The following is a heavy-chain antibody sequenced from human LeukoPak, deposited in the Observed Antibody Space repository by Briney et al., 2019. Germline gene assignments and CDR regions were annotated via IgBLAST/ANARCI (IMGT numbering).Heavy chain of an antibody. V-gene: IGHV3-11*01. J-gene: IGHJ4*02. CDR2: ISSSGSTI. CDR3: ARVLAAAGTKDSYYFDY. CDR1: GFTFSDYY. Sequence: GGSLRLSCAAPGFTFSDYYMSWIRQAPGKGLEWVSYISSSGSTIYYADSVKGRFTISRDNAKNSLYLQMNSLRAEDTAVYYCARVLAAAGTKDSYYFDYWGQGTLVTVSS. D-gene: IGHD6-13*01.